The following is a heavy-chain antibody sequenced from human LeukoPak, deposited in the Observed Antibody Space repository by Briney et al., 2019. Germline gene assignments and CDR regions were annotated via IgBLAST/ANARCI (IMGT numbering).Heavy chain of an antibody. CDR2: IGAYNGNT. D-gene: IGHD3-22*01. Sequence: ASVKVSCKASGYTFTSYGISWVRQAPGQGLEWMGWIGAYNGNTNYAQKLQGRVTMTTDTSTSTAYMELRSLRSDDTAVYYCARARVTMIVVVIQNFDYWGQGTLVTVSS. CDR1: GYTFTSYG. J-gene: IGHJ4*02. CDR3: ARARVTMIVVVIQNFDY. V-gene: IGHV1-18*01.